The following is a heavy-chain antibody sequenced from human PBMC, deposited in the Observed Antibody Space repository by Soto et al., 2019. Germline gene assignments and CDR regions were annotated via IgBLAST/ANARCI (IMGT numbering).Heavy chain of an antibody. V-gene: IGHV1-24*01. J-gene: IGHJ2*01. Sequence: QVQLVQSGAEVKKPGASVKVSCKVSGYTLTELAMHWVRQAPGKGLEWMGGFDPEDGETIYAQKFQGRVTMIEDTSTAQASWGGAGRGPKAPPLTPGPPRKGLHLKGGGSNPHWYFDLWGRGTLVTVSS. D-gene: IGHD1-26*01. CDR2: FDPEDGET. CDR1: GYTLTELA. CDR3: PPRKGLHLKGGGSNPHWYFDL.